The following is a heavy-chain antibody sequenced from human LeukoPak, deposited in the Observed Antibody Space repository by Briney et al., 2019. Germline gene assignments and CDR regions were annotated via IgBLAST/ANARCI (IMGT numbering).Heavy chain of an antibody. CDR2: MRSKADNYAT. Sequence: GGSLRLSCAASGFTFSGSAIHWVRQASGKGLEGVGRMRSKADNYATEYVASVKGRFIISRDDSKNTTFLQMNSLKPEDTAVYYGTRVTTVADSDFDYWGQGTQVTVSA. D-gene: IGHD6-19*01. V-gene: IGHV3-73*01. CDR3: TRVTTVADSDFDY. J-gene: IGHJ4*02. CDR1: GFTFSGSA.